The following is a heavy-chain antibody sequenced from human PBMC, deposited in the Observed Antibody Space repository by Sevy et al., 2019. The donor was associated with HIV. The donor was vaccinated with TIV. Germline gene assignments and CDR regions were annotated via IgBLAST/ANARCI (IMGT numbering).Heavy chain of an antibody. D-gene: IGHD5-18*01. CDR3: ARGALDTAMGYFDY. V-gene: IGHV4-59*01. J-gene: IGHJ4*02. CDR2: IYYSGST. CDR1: GGSISSYY. Sequence: SETLSLTCTVSGGSISSYYWSWIRQPPGKGLEWIGYIYYSGSTNYNPSLKSRVTISVDTSKNQFSLKLSSVTAADTAVYYCARGALDTAMGYFDYSGQGTLVTVSS.